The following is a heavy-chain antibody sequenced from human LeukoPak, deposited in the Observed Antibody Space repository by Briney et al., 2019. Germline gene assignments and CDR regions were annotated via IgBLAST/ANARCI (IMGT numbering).Heavy chain of an antibody. CDR2: IYPGDSDT. J-gene: IGHJ4*02. V-gene: IGHV5-51*01. CDR3: ARRGSYYEFDS. Sequence: GESLKISCKGSGYSFTTYWIAWVRQMPGNGLEWMGIIYPGDSDTRYSPSFEGQVTISADKSINTAYLQWSSLKASDTAMYYCARRGSYYEFDSWGQGTLVTVSS. CDR1: GYSFTTYW. D-gene: IGHD1-26*01.